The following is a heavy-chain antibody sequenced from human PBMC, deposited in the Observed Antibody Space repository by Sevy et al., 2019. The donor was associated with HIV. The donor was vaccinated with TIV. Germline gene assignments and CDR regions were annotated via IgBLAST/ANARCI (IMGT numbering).Heavy chain of an antibody. CDR1: GFTVSSYW. J-gene: IGHJ4*02. CDR3: ARDFGGDRDY. Sequence: GSLRLSCAASGFTVSSYWMHWVRQAPGKGLEWVSRMNIDGSRTDHAESVRGRFTISRDSAKNTLYLQMNSLRVEDTAVYYCARDFGGDRDYWGQGTLVTVSS. V-gene: IGHV3-74*01. CDR2: MNIDGSRT. D-gene: IGHD3-3*01.